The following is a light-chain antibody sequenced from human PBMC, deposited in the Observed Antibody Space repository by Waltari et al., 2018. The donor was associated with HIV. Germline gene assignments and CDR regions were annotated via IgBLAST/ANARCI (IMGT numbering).Light chain of an antibody. CDR2: AAS. J-gene: IGKJ5*01. Sequence: DIQMTQSPSSVSASVGARVTLTCRASQGLSSWLAWYQQKPGKAPKLLIYAASSLQSGVPSRFSGSGSGTDFTLTISSLQPEDFATYYCQQANSFPRTFGQGTRLEIK. CDR3: QQANSFPRT. V-gene: IGKV1-12*01. CDR1: QGLSSW.